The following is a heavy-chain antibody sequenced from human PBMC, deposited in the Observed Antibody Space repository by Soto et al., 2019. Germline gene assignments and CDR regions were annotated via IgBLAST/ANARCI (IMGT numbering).Heavy chain of an antibody. CDR1: GGSISSGDYY. CDR3: ARAGSSGYYSYYFDY. V-gene: IGHV4-30-4*01. CDR2: IYYSGST. J-gene: IGHJ4*02. D-gene: IGHD3-22*01. Sequence: QVQLQESGPGLVKPSQTLSLTCTVSGGSISSGDYYWGWIRQPPGKGLEWIGYIYYSGSTYYNPSLKSRVTISVDTSKNQFSLKLSSVTAADTAVYYCARAGSSGYYSYYFDYWGQGTLVTVSS.